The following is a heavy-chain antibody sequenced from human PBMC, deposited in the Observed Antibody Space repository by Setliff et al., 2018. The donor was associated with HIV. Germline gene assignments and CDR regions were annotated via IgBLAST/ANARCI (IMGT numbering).Heavy chain of an antibody. CDR1: GDSITSGGYF. V-gene: IGHV4-31*03. Sequence: SETLSLTCTVSGDSITSGGYFWSWIRQHPGKGLEWIGHIYYSGSTYYNPSLKSRVTISVDTSKNQFSLKLSSVTAADTAVYYCARGGDGYNPGGGTFDHWGQGTLVTVSS. CDR2: IYYSGST. J-gene: IGHJ4*02. D-gene: IGHD1-1*01. CDR3: ARGGDGYNPGGGTFDH.